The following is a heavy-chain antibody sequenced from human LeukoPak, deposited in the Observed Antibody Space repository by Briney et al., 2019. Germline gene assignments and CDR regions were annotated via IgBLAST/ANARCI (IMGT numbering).Heavy chain of an antibody. J-gene: IGHJ4*02. V-gene: IGHV3-7*03. D-gene: IGHD2-2*01. CDR3: DLGYCSSTSCFTEG. CDR2: IKQDGSEQ. CDR1: GFTFSGHW. Sequence: GGSLRLSCAASGFTFSGHWMSWVRQAPGKGLEWVATIKQDGSEQYYVDSVKGRFTISRDNAKNSLYLQMNSLRAEDTAVYYCDLGYCSSTSCFTEGWGQGTLVTVSS.